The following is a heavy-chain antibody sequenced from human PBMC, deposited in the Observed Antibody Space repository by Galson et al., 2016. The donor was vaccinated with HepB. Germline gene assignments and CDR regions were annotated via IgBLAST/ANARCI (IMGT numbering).Heavy chain of an antibody. CDR2: IWHDGRNT. V-gene: IGHV3-33*01. J-gene: IGHJ4*02. CDR3: ARDCGDQWVEGGIDY. D-gene: IGHD6-19*01. Sequence: SLRLSCAASGFIFSNYGIHWVRQAPGKGLEWVALIWHDGRNTYYADSVKGRFTISRDNSKNTLFLQMNIQRAEKTAVDYCARDCGDQWVEGGIDYWGQGTLVTVSS. CDR1: GFIFSNYG.